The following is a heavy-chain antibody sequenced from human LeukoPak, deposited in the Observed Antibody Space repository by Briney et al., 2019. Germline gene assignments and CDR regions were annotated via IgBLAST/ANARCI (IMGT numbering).Heavy chain of an antibody. CDR1: GFTFSSYS. CDR3: ARAPGANYYYYMDV. V-gene: IGHV3-48*04. Sequence: GGSLRLSCAASGFTFSSYSMNWVRQAPGKGLEWVSYISSRSSTIYYADSVKGRFTIFRDNAKNSLFLQMNSLRAEDTALYYCARAPGANYYYYMDVWGKGTTVTVSS. D-gene: IGHD2-8*02. J-gene: IGHJ6*03. CDR2: ISSRSSTI.